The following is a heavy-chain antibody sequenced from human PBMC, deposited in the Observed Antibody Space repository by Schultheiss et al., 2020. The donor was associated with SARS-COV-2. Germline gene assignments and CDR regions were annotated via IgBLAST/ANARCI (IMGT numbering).Heavy chain of an antibody. D-gene: IGHD1-1*01. J-gene: IGHJ4*02. Sequence: SETLSLTCTVSGCSISSGGYYWSWIRQHPGKGLEWIGSIYYSGSTYYNPSLKSRVTISVDTSKNQFSLKLSSVTAADTAVYYCARVRTGTFDYWGQGTLVTVSS. CDR2: IYYSGST. V-gene: IGHV4-39*07. CDR3: ARVRTGTFDY. CDR1: GCSISSGGYY.